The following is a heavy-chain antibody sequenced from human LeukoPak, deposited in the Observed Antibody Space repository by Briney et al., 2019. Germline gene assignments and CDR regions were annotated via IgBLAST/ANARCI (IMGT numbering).Heavy chain of an antibody. V-gene: IGHV3-48*04. D-gene: IGHD3-9*01. CDR2: ISSSSSTI. Sequence: GGSLRLSCAASGFIFSSYSMNWVRQAPGKGLEWVSYISSSSSTIYYADSVKGRFTISRDNAKNSLYLQMNSLRAEDTAVYYCARVDNWLAYYDILTGYYFDYWGQGTLVTVSS. J-gene: IGHJ4*02. CDR3: ARVDNWLAYYDILTGYYFDY. CDR1: GFIFSSYS.